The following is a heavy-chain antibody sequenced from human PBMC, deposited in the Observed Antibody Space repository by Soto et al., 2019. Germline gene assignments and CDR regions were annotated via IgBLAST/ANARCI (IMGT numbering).Heavy chain of an antibody. D-gene: IGHD1-26*01. CDR3: AREVEWELLPVAFDI. Sequence: PSETLSLTCAVSGGSISSSNWWSWVRQPPGKGLEWIGEIYHSGSTNYNPSLKSRVTISVDKSKNQFSLKLSSVTAADTAVYYCAREVEWELLPVAFDIWGQGTMVTVSS. J-gene: IGHJ3*02. CDR2: IYHSGST. CDR1: GGSISSSNW. V-gene: IGHV4-4*02.